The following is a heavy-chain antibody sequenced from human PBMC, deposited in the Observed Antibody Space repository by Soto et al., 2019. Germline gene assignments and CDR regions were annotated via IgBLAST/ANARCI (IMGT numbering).Heavy chain of an antibody. CDR2: MNPNSGNT. J-gene: IGHJ3*02. V-gene: IGHV1-8*01. D-gene: IGHD2-21*01. CDR1: GYTFTSYD. CDR3: ARSDRAVIDAFDI. Sequence: ASVKVSCKASGYTFTSYDINWVRQATGQGLEWMGWMNPNSGNTGYAQKFQGRVTMTRNTSISTAYMELSSLRSEDTAVYYCARSDRAVIDAFDIWGQGTMVTVSS.